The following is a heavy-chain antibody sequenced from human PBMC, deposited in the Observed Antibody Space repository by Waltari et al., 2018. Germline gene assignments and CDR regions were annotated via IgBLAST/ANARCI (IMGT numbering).Heavy chain of an antibody. CDR3: AKEGLEVGEEGIDY. J-gene: IGHJ4*02. D-gene: IGHD1-26*01. CDR2: IHYAGNNK. CDR1: GFTFSSYG. Sequence: QVQLVESGGGVVQPGGSLRLSCAASGFTFSSYGAHWVRQASDKGLEWMAFIHYAGNNKYYADSVKGRFIISRDNSKNTLYLQMNSLRPEDTAVYYCAKEGLEVGEEGIDYWGQGTPVTVSS. V-gene: IGHV3-30*02.